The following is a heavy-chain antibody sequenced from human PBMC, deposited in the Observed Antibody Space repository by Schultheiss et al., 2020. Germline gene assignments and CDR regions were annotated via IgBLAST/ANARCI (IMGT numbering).Heavy chain of an antibody. J-gene: IGHJ6*03. Sequence: SQTLSLTCTVSGGSISSSSYYWSWIRQPPGKGLEWIGEINHSGSTNYNPSLKSRVTISVDTSKNQFSLKLSSVTAADTAVYYCARFGLGYCSGGSCYLNYYYYYYMDVWGKGTTVTVSS. D-gene: IGHD2-15*01. CDR3: ARFGLGYCSGGSCYLNYYYYYYMDV. CDR2: INHSGST. CDR1: GGSISSSSYY. V-gene: IGHV4-39*07.